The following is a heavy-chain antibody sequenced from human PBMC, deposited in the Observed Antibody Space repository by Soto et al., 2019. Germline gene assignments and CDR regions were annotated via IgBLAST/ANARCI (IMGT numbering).Heavy chain of an antibody. Sequence: GGSLRLSCTASGFTFRDYAMSWFRQAPGKGLEWVGFIRSKAYGGTTEYAASVKGRFTISRDDSKSIAYLQMNSLKTEDTAVYYCTRDSYYGSGSYYKSAFDIWGQGTMVTDSS. CDR1: GFTFRDYA. J-gene: IGHJ3*02. CDR2: IRSKAYGGTT. CDR3: TRDSYYGSGSYYKSAFDI. V-gene: IGHV3-49*03. D-gene: IGHD3-10*01.